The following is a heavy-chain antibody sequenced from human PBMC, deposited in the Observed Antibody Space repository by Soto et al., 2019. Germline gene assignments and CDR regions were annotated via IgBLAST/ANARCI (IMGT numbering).Heavy chain of an antibody. Sequence: EVQLVESGGGLVQPGGSLRLSCVASGFTFSNYWIHRVRQAPGKGLVWVSRINGDGSSTNYADSVKGQFTISRDNAKNTVYLQMNSLRVEDTAVYYCARGARNYYYFDCWGQGTLVTVSS. CDR3: ARGARNYYYFDC. CDR1: GFTFSNYW. D-gene: IGHD1-7*01. CDR2: INGDGSST. V-gene: IGHV3-74*01. J-gene: IGHJ4*02.